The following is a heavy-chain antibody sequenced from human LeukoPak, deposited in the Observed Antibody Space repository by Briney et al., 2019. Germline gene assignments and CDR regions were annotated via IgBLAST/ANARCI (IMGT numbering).Heavy chain of an antibody. D-gene: IGHD5-18*01. Sequence: AGGSLRLSCAASGFTFSGYSMNWVRQAPGKGLEWVSYISSTSTTIYHADSVKGRFTISRDNAKNSLYLQMNSLRAEDTAVYYCAKSKDSYANFDYWGQGTLVTVSS. CDR3: AKSKDSYANFDY. V-gene: IGHV3-48*01. J-gene: IGHJ4*02. CDR1: GFTFSGYS. CDR2: ISSTSTTI.